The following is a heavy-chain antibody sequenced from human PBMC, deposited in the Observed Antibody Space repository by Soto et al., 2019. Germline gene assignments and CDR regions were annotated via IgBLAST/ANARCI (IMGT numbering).Heavy chain of an antibody. V-gene: IGHV3-21*01. CDR1: GFTFSSYS. J-gene: IGHJ4*02. CDR3: ARDLRGWLHVAATDY. CDR2: ISSSSSYI. D-gene: IGHD6-19*01. Sequence: EVQLVESGGGLVKPGGSLRLSCAASGFTFSSYSMNWVRQAPGKGLEWVSSISSSSSYIYYADSVKGRFTISRDNAKNSLYLQTNSLRAEDTAVYYCARDLRGWLHVAATDYWGQGTLVTVSS.